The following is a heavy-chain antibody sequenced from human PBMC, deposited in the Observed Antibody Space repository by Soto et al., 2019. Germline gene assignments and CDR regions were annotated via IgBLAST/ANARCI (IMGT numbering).Heavy chain of an antibody. J-gene: IGHJ6*02. CDR1: GGSISGYY. D-gene: IGHD6-13*01. Sequence: PSETLSLTCTVSGGSISGYYWAWVRQPPEKGLEWIGYIYYSGSTKYNPSLESRVTISVDTSKNQFSLKLNSVTAADTAVYYCARDRAIAAAGGGHYYYGMDVWGQGTTVTVSS. CDR2: IYYSGST. CDR3: ARDRAIAAAGGGHYYYGMDV. V-gene: IGHV4-59*01.